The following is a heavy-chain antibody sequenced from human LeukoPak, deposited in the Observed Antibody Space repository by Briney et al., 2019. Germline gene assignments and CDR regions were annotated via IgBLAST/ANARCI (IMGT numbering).Heavy chain of an antibody. CDR2: IGTSGSTT. J-gene: IGHJ5*02. CDR1: GFTFSSYE. V-gene: IGHV3-48*03. Sequence: PGGSLRLSCAASGFTFSSYEMNWVRQAPGKGLEWVSYIGTSGSTTHYADSVKGRFTTTRDNAKNSLYLQMNSLRADDTAVYFCARETRTGGADQRPWWFDPWGRGTLVTVSS. CDR3: ARETRTGGADQRPWWFDP. D-gene: IGHD2-2*01.